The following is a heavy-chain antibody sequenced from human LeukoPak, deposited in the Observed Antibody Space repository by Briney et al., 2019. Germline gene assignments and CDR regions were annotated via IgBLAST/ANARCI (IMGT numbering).Heavy chain of an antibody. CDR2: ISSRNTSI. V-gene: IGHV3-48*01. Sequence: GGSLRLSCAASGFSLSSYSLNWVRQAPGKGLEWVSYISSRNTSIYYSDSVKGRFTISRDNARNSLYLQMNSLRAEDTAVYYCARDPSSSPPYYFYYYYMDVWGKGTTVTVSS. D-gene: IGHD6-6*01. J-gene: IGHJ6*03. CDR1: GFSLSSYS. CDR3: ARDPSSSPPYYFYYYYMDV.